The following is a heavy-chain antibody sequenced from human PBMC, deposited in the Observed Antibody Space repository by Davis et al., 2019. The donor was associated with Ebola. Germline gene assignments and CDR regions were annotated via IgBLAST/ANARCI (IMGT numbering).Heavy chain of an antibody. V-gene: IGHV1-3*01. CDR2: INAGTGNT. CDR1: GYTFTTYG. Sequence: ASVKVSCKASGYTFTTYGIGWVRQAPGQRLEWMGWINAGTGNTKYSQKFQGRVTITRDTSASTAYMELSSLTSEDTAVYYCARDRPVGTTLFDYWGQGTLVTVSS. J-gene: IGHJ4*02. D-gene: IGHD1-7*01. CDR3: ARDRPVGTTLFDY.